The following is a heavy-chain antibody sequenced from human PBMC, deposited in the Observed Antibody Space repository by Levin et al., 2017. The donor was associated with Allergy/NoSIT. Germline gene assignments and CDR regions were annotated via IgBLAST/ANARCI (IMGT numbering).Heavy chain of an antibody. CDR3: ARSYSSSSGGLYYFDY. CDR1: GFTVSSNY. V-gene: IGHV3-66*01. J-gene: IGHJ4*02. CDR2: IYSGGST. D-gene: IGHD6-6*01. Sequence: SCAASGFTVSSNYMSWVRQAPGKGLEWVSVIYSGGSTYYADSVKGRFTISRDSSKNTLYLQMNSLRAEDTAVYYCARSYSSSSGGLYYFDYWGQGTLVTVSS.